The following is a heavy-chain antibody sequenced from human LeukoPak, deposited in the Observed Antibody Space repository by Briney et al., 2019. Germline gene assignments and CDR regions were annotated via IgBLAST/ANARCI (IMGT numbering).Heavy chain of an antibody. CDR2: IKQDASAK. D-gene: IGHD3-16*01. Sequence: GGSLRLSCAASGFTFSSYWMSWVRQAPGKGLEWVALIKQDASAKEYVDSFKGRTTISRDNAENSLYLQMNSLRVDDTAVYYCARWRGGQSEFDSWGQGTLVTVSS. J-gene: IGHJ4*02. CDR3: ARWRGGQSEFDS. CDR1: GFTFSSYW. V-gene: IGHV3-7*01.